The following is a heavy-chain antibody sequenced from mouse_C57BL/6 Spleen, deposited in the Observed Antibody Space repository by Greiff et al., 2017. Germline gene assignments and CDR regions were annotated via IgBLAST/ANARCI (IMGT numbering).Heavy chain of an antibody. CDR3: ARDPLYGYDRDY. CDR1: GYSITSGYY. V-gene: IGHV3-6*01. CDR2: ISYDGSN. D-gene: IGHD2-2*01. Sequence: EVQLQESGPGLVKPSQSLSLTCSVTGYSITSGYYWNWIRQFPGNKLEWMGYISYDGSNNYNPSLKNRISITRDTSKNQFFLKLNSVTTEDTATYYCARDPLYGYDRDYWGQGTTLTVSS. J-gene: IGHJ2*01.